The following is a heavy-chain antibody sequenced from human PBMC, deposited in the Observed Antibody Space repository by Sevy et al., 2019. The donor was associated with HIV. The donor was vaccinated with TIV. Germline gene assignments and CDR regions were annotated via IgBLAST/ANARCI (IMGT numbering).Heavy chain of an antibody. CDR3: ASHVYYPDSGGTFDN. CDR1: GYTFTDYF. D-gene: IGHD3-16*01. V-gene: IGHV1-3*01. CDR2: INAVNGNT. J-gene: IGHJ4*02. Sequence: ASVKVSCKASGYTFTDYFMHWVRQAPGQGLEWMGWINAVNGNTKNSQKFQGRVTISRDTSASTAYMELSSLISEDTAVYYCASHVYYPDSGGTFDNWGQGTLVTVSS.